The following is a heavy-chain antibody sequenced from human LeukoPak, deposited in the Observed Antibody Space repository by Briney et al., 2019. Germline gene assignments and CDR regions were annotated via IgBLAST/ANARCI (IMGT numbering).Heavy chain of an antibody. D-gene: IGHD3-3*01. CDR1: GGSISSSNW. J-gene: IGHJ5*02. V-gene: IGHV4-4*02. CDR2: IYHSGST. CDR3: ARLPYYDFWSGPETGWFDP. Sequence: SETLSLTCAVSGGSISSSNWWSWVRQPPGKGLEWIGEIYHSGSTNYNPSLKSRVTISVDKSKNQFSLKLSSVTAADTAVYYCARLPYYDFWSGPETGWFDPWGQGTLVTVPS.